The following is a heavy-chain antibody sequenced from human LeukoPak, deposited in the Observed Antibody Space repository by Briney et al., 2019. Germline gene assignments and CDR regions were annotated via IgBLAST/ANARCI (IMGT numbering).Heavy chain of an antibody. CDR1: GFSSSDYW. CDR3: ARGRGPYGWFDP. J-gene: IGHJ5*02. V-gene: IGHV3-74*01. D-gene: IGHD3-10*01. CDR2: MNSDGTTT. Sequence: GGSPRLSCAASGFSSSDYWMHWVRHAPGKGLVWVSRMNSDGTTTNYADSVKGRFTISRDNAKNTLYLQMNSLRAEDTAVYYCARGRGPYGWFDPWGQGTLVTVSS.